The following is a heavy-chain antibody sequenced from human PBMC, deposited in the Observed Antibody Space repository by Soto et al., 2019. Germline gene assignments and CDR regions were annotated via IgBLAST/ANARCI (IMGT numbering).Heavy chain of an antibody. V-gene: IGHV3-13*01. CDR3: ARALSSSWYHYYYYMDV. J-gene: IGHJ6*03. CDR1: GFSSSSYH. D-gene: IGHD6-13*01. CDR2: IGTAGDT. Sequence: GGPLILSRAASGFSSSSYHMHWVRQATGKGLEWVSAIGTAGDTYYPGSVKGRFTISRENAKNSLYLQMNSLRAGDTAVYYCARALSSSWYHYYYYMDVWGKGTTVTVSS.